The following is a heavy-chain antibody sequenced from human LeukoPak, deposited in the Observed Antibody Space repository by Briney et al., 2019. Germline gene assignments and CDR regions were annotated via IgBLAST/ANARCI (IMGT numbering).Heavy chain of an antibody. CDR2: ISGSGGST. J-gene: IGHJ4*02. V-gene: IGHV3-23*01. CDR1: GFTFSSYA. D-gene: IGHD5-12*01. Sequence: PGGSLRLSCAASGFTFSSYAMSWVRQAPGKGLEWVSGISGSGGSTYYTDPVKGRFTISRDNSKNTLYLQMNSLRAEDTAVYHCAKERGYSGYDYDYWGQGTLVTVSS. CDR3: AKERGYSGYDYDY.